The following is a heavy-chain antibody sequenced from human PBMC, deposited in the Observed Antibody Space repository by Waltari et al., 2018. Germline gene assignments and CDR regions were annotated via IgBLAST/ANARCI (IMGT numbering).Heavy chain of an antibody. CDR1: GYTFTNYW. Sequence: EVQLVQSGAEVKKPGEFLKISCKGSGYTFTNYWIGWLRQMPGKGLEWMGIIYPVASDTGYNPSFQGQGTIAADTSSSTAYLQWSSLKASDTAMYYCARLHEGYSYGYQDYWGQGTLVTVSS. J-gene: IGHJ4*02. D-gene: IGHD5-18*01. CDR2: IYPVASDT. V-gene: IGHV5-51*01. CDR3: ARLHEGYSYGYQDY.